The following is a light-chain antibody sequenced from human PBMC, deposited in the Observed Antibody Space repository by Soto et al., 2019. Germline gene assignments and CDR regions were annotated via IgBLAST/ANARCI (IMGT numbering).Light chain of an antibody. CDR2: GAS. CDR3: QQYDNLPPIT. J-gene: IGKJ5*01. V-gene: IGKV3D-15*01. Sequence: EIVMTQSPATLSVSPGERATLSCRASQGVSSNLAWYQQKPGQAPRLLIYGASSRATGIPDRFSGSGSGTDFTFTISSLQPEDIATYYCQQYDNLPPITFGQGTRLEIK. CDR1: QGVSSN.